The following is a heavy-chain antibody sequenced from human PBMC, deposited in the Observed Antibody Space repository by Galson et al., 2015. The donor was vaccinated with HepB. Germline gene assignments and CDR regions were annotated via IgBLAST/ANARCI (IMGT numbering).Heavy chain of an antibody. Sequence: SVKVSCKASGYTFTSYYMHWVRQAPGQGLEWMGIINPSGGSTSYAQKFQGRVTMTRDTSTSTVYMELSSQRSEDTAVYYCARGDYDSSGYLPEGMDVWGQGTTVTVSS. D-gene: IGHD3-22*01. CDR2: INPSGGST. J-gene: IGHJ6*02. V-gene: IGHV1-46*01. CDR3: ARGDYDSSGYLPEGMDV. CDR1: GYTFTSYY.